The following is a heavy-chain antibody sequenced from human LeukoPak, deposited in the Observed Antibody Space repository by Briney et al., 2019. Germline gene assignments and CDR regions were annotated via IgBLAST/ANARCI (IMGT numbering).Heavy chain of an antibody. CDR2: MWSNESHK. V-gene: IGHV3-33*01. D-gene: IGHD3-22*01. CDR1: GFTFSSYG. Sequence: GTSLRLSCAASGFTFSSYGMHWVRQRPGKGLEWVTVMWSNESHKYYADSVKGRFTISRDNSKNTLFLQMNSLRAEDTAVYSCARGEYYYDSSGYPDYWGQGTLVTVSS. CDR3: ARGEYYYDSSGYPDY. J-gene: IGHJ4*02.